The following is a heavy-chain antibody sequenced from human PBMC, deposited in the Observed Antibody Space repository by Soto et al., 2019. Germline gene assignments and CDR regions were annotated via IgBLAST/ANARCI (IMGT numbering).Heavy chain of an antibody. J-gene: IGHJ4*02. Sequence: PSETLSLTCTVSGGSISSYYWSWIRQPPGKGLEWIGYIYYSGSTNYNPSLKSRVTISVDTSKNQFSLKLSSVTAADTAVYYCARGGYSSSPLDYWGQGTLVTVSS. V-gene: IGHV4-59*01. CDR2: IYYSGST. D-gene: IGHD6-13*01. CDR3: ARGGYSSSPLDY. CDR1: GGSISSYY.